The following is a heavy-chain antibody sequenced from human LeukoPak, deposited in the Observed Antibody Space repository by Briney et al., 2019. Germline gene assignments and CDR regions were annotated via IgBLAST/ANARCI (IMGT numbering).Heavy chain of an antibody. J-gene: IGHJ4*02. Sequence: EASVKVSCKASGYTFTSYDINWVRQATGQGLEWMGWMNPNSGNTGYAQKFQGRVTITRNTSISTAYMELRSLRSDDTAVYYCARETGYPPGGICDYWGQGTLVTVSS. CDR2: MNPNSGNT. D-gene: IGHD1-14*01. CDR3: ARETGYPPGGICDY. V-gene: IGHV1-8*03. CDR1: GYTFTSYD.